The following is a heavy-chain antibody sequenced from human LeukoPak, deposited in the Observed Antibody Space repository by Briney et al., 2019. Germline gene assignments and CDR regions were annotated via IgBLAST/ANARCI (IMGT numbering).Heavy chain of an antibody. CDR2: INSDGSST. V-gene: IGHV3-74*01. J-gene: IGHJ4*02. CDR3: ASKRWLQSSFDY. CDR1: GFTFSSCW. Sequence: GSLRLSCAASGFTFSSCWMHWVRQTPGKGLVWVSRINSDGSSTSYADSVKGRFTISRDNAKNTVYLQMNSLRAEDTAVYYCASKRWLQSSFDYWGQGTLVTVSS. D-gene: IGHD5-24*01.